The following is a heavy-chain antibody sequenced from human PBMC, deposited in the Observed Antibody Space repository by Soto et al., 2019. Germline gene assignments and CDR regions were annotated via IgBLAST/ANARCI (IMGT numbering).Heavy chain of an antibody. CDR1: GFNFSDYA. Sequence: EVQLLESGGGLIQPGGSLRISCEASGFNFSDYAMNWVRQAPGKGLEWVSGISGGARSTYYADSVKGRFTISRDNSKNTLYLHMNSLRADDTALYFCAEIKPLQLARFYYYAMDVWGQGTAVTVSS. D-gene: IGHD2-15*01. V-gene: IGHV3-23*01. J-gene: IGHJ6*02. CDR2: ISGGARST. CDR3: AEIKPLQLARFYYYAMDV.